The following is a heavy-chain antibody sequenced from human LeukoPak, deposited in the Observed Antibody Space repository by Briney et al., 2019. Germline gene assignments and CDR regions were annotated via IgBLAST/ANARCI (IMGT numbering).Heavy chain of an antibody. V-gene: IGHV3-21*04. Sequence: GGSLRLSCAASGFTFSTNSMNWVRQAPGKGLEWVSSISSSSSYIYYADSVKGRFTISRDNAKNSLYLQMNSLRAEDTAVYYCARDYSNSPNFDYWGQGTLVTVSS. D-gene: IGHD4-11*01. CDR2: ISSSSSYI. CDR3: ARDYSNSPNFDY. J-gene: IGHJ4*02. CDR1: GFTFSTNS.